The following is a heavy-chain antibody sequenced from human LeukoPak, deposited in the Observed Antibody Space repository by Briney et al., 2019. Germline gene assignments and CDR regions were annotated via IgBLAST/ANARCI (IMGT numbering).Heavy chain of an antibody. D-gene: IGHD1-14*01. CDR3: AGAKRNLLGYYYYMDV. Sequence: SETLSLTCAVYGGSFSGYYWSWIRQPPGKGLEWIGEINHSGSTNYNPYLKSRVTISVDTSKNQFSLKLSSVTAADTAVYYCAGAKRNLLGYYYYMDVWGKGTTVTVSS. V-gene: IGHV4-34*01. CDR1: GGSFSGYY. CDR2: INHSGST. J-gene: IGHJ6*03.